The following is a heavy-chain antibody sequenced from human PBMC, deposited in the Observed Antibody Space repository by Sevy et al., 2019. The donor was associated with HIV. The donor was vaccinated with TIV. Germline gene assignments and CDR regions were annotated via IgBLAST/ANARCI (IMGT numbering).Heavy chain of an antibody. J-gene: IGHJ6*03. Sequence: ASVKVSCKASGYTFSSYDVNWVRQATGQGLEWMGWMNPDSGNTGCAQKFQGRITMTRNTSISTAYMELSSLRSEDTAVYYCATGYGSSSINSYYMDVWGNGTSVTVSS. CDR1: GYTFSSYD. V-gene: IGHV1-8*01. CDR3: ATGYGSSSINSYYMDV. CDR2: MNPDSGNT. D-gene: IGHD6-6*01.